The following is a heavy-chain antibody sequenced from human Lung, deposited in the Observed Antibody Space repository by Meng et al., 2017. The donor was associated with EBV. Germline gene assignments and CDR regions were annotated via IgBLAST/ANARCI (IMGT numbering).Heavy chain of an antibody. V-gene: IGHV3-30-3*01. CDR1: GFDFDPYA. CDR2: ISDTGHNK. Sequence: VQLVESGGGLVQPGGSLRLSCAAAGFDFDPYAVHWVRQAPGKGLEWVAVISDTGHNKYFADSVRGRFTISRDNSKNMVSLQMNSLRPGDTATYYCAIIPYSNAWGQGTLVTVSS. D-gene: IGHD4-11*01. CDR3: AIIPYSNA. J-gene: IGHJ5*02.